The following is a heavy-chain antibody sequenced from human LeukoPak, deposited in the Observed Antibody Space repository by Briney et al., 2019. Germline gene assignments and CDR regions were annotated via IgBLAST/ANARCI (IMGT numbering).Heavy chain of an antibody. Sequence: SETLSLTCSVSGGSISSGGYYWSWIREPPGTGLEWIGYIYYSGSTYYNPSLKSRVTISVDTSKNQFSLKLNSVTAADTAVYYCAREVPWVWNFELWGRGTLVTVSS. CDR2: IYYSGST. CDR1: GGSISSGGYY. D-gene: IGHD1-26*01. J-gene: IGHJ2*01. CDR3: AREVPWVWNFEL. V-gene: IGHV4-30-4*01.